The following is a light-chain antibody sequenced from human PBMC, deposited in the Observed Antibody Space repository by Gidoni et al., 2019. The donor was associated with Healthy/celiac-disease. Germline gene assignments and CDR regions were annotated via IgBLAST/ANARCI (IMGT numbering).Light chain of an antibody. CDR2: AAS. CDR3: QQRYSTPPYT. J-gene: IGKJ2*01. Sequence: DIQMTQSPSSLSASVGDRITITCRASQSISSYLNWYQQKPGKAAKLLIYAASSLQSGVPSRFSGSGSGTDFTLTISSLQPEDFATYYCQQRYSTPPYTFGQGTKLEIK. V-gene: IGKV1-39*01. CDR1: QSISSY.